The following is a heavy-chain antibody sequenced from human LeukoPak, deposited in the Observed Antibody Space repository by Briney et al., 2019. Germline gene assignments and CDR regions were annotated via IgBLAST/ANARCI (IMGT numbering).Heavy chain of an antibody. CDR1: GGSFSSYY. V-gene: IGHV4-59*01. D-gene: IGHD4-17*01. J-gene: IGHJ4*02. CDR2: IFYSGST. CDR3: ARAAHGDYIDMYYFDY. Sequence: PSETLSLTCTVSGGSFSSYYWSWIRQPPGKGLEWIGYIFYSGSTDYNPSLTSRVTISVDTSNNQFSLRLTSVTAADTAVYYCARAAHGDYIDMYYFDYWGQGTLVTVSS.